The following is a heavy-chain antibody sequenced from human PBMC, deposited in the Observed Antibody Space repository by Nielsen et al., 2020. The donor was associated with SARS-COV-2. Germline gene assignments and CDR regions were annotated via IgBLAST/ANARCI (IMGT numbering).Heavy chain of an antibody. J-gene: IGHJ4*02. Sequence: SCAASGFTFSSYGMHWVRQAPGKGLEWVAVISYDGSNKYYADSVKGRFTISRDNSKNTLYLQMNSLRAEDTAVYYCAKEGDYGDYDLDYWGQGTLVTVSS. CDR2: ISYDGSNK. V-gene: IGHV3-30*18. CDR3: AKEGDYGDYDLDY. D-gene: IGHD4-17*01. CDR1: GFTFSSYG.